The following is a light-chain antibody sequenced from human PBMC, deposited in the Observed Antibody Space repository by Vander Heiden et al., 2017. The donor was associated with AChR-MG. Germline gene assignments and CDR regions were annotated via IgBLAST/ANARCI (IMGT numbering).Light chain of an antibody. CDR2: QDV. V-gene: IGLV3-1*01. J-gene: IGLJ3*02. Sequence: SFGFTQAPSVSVSVGQTAVITCSVEKLSETFASWYQQRPVQYPVVVCYQDVKRPSGIPERCSASNSRGPATLTIIGAQPMDAAVYYCQTWDIASSSVLFGGQT. CDR1: KLSETF. CDR3: QTWDIASSSVL.